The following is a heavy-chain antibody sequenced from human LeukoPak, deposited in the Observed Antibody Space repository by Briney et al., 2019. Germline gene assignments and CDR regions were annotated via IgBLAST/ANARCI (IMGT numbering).Heavy chain of an antibody. D-gene: IGHD6-6*01. J-gene: IGHJ4*02. CDR3: ARDSSHYLGSSDY. CDR2: ISESGDVT. V-gene: IGHV3-23*01. Sequence: GGSLRVSCEASGFTFSNYPMSWVRQAPGGGLEWVSVISESGDVTHYADAMKGRFTISRDNAKNTLNLQMNSLRAEDTAIYYCARDSSHYLGSSDYWGQGTLVTVSS. CDR1: GFTFSNYP.